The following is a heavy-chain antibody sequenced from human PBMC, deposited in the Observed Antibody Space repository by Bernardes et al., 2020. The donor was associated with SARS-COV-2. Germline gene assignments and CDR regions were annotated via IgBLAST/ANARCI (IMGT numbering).Heavy chain of an antibody. CDR2: ISSSSSYI. CDR3: ARGSSTPLYYYYYMDV. D-gene: IGHD2-2*01. J-gene: IGHJ6*03. V-gene: IGHV3-21*01. CDR1: GFTFSSYS. Sequence: GSLRLSCAASGFTFSSYSMNWVRQAPGKGLEWVSSISSSSSYIYYADSVKGRFTISRDNAKNSLYLQMNSLRAEDTAVYYCARGSSTPLYYYYYMDVWGKGTTVTVSS.